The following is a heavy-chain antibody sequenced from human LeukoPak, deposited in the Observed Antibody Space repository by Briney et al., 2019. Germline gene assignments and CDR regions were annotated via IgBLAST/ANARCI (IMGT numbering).Heavy chain of an antibody. V-gene: IGHV3-23*01. Sequence: GGSLRLSCAVSGFTFSSYAMSWVRQAPGKGLEWVSAISGSGGSTYYADSVKGRFTISRDNSKNTLYLQMNSLRAEDTAVYYCAKDRYSSGWYDYWGQGTLVTVSS. J-gene: IGHJ4*02. CDR2: ISGSGGST. CDR3: AKDRYSSGWYDY. D-gene: IGHD6-19*01. CDR1: GFTFSSYA.